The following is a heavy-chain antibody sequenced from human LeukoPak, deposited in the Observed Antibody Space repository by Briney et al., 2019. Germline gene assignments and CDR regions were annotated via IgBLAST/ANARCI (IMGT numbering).Heavy chain of an antibody. CDR3: ARDLGKRHAFDI. Sequence: GSLRLSCAASGFTFSSYWMSWIRQPPGKGLEWIGYIYYSGSTNYNPSLKSRVTISVDTSKNQFSLKLSSVTAADTAVYYCARDLGKRHAFDIWGQGTMVTVSS. CDR2: IYYSGST. D-gene: IGHD3-16*01. V-gene: IGHV4-59*01. J-gene: IGHJ3*02. CDR1: GFTFSSYW.